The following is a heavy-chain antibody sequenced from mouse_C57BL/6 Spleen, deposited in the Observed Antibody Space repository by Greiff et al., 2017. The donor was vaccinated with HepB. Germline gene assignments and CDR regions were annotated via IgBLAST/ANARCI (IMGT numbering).Heavy chain of an antibody. CDR1: GYAFSSYW. Sequence: VQLQESGAELVKPGASVKISCKASGYAFSSYWMNWVKQRPGKGLEWIGQIYPGDGDTNYNGKFKGKATLTADKSSSTAYMQLSSLTSEDSAVYFDARGNYEYYYAMDYWGQGTSVTVSS. CDR2: IYPGDGDT. D-gene: IGHD2-1*01. J-gene: IGHJ4*01. V-gene: IGHV1-80*01. CDR3: ARGNYEYYYAMDY.